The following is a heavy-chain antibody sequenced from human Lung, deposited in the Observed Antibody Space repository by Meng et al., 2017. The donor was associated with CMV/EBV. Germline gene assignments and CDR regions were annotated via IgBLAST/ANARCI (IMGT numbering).Heavy chain of an antibody. J-gene: IGHJ6*02. CDR3: ASLRYSSGWLYYYYGMDV. CDR1: GFTFSSYS. V-gene: IGHV3-21*01. D-gene: IGHD6-19*01. CDR2: ISSSSSYI. Sequence: GESLKISCAASGFTFSSYSMNWVRQAPGKGLEWVSSISSSSSYIYYADSVKGRFTISRDNAKNSLYLQMNSLRAEDTAVYYCASLRYSSGWLYYYYGMDVWXQGTTVTVSS.